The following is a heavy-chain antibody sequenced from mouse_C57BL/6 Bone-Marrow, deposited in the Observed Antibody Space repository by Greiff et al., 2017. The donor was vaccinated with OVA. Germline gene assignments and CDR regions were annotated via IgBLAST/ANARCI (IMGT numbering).Heavy chain of an antibody. D-gene: IGHD1-1*01. CDR3: ASRGFYYDSSLYYFDY. CDR2: IDPNSGGT. J-gene: IGHJ2*01. Sequence: QVQLQQPGAELVKPGASVKLSCKASGYTFTSYWMHWVKQRPGRGLEWIGRIDPNSGGTKYNEKFKSKATLTVDKPSSTAYMQLSSLTSEDSAVYYCASRGFYYDSSLYYFDYWGQGTTLTVSS. V-gene: IGHV1-72*01. CDR1: GYTFTSYW.